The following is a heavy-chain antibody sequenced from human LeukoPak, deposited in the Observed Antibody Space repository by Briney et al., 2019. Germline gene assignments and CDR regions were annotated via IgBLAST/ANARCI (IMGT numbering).Heavy chain of an antibody. J-gene: IGHJ4*02. CDR3: ARAPSYGDTEFDY. Sequence: ASVKVSCKASGGTFSSCAISWVRQAPGQGLEWMGGIIPIFGTANYAQKFQGRVTITADESTSTAYMELSSLRSEDTAVYYCARAPSYGDTEFDYWGQGTLVTVSS. CDR2: IIPIFGTA. D-gene: IGHD4-17*01. CDR1: GGTFSSCA. V-gene: IGHV1-69*13.